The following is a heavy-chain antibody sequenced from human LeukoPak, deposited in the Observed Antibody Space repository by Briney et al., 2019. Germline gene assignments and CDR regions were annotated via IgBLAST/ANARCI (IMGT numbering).Heavy chain of an antibody. CDR1: GFTFSSYE. D-gene: IGHD1-26*01. CDR3: AKDLGRYRNNFFDY. J-gene: IGHJ4*02. CDR2: ISGSGGGT. V-gene: IGHV3-23*01. Sequence: GGSLRLSCAASGFTFSSYEMNWVRQAPAKGLEWVSTISGSGGGTYYADSVKGRFTISRDDSKNTLYLQMNSLRADDTAVYYCAKDLGRYRNNFFDYWGQGNLVTVSS.